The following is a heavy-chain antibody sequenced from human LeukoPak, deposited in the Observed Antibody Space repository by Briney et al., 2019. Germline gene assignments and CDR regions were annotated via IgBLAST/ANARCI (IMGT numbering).Heavy chain of an antibody. Sequence: GGSLRLSCAASGFTFSDYYMSWIRQAPGKGLEWVSYISSSSSYTNYADPVKGRFTISRDNAKNSLYLQMNSLRAEDTAVYYCARVSQGFDDNWFDPWGQGTLVTVSS. CDR3: ARVSQGFDDNWFDP. J-gene: IGHJ5*02. CDR2: ISSSSSYT. V-gene: IGHV3-11*06. CDR1: GFTFSDYY. D-gene: IGHD3-10*01.